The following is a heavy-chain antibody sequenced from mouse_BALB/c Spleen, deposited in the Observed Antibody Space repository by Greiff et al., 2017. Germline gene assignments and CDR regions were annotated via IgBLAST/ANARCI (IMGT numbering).Heavy chain of an antibody. CDR1: GFSLTSYG. CDR2: IWAGGST. D-gene: IGHD2-3*01. Sequence: VMLVESGPGLVAPSQSLSITCTVSGFSLTSYGVHWVRQPPGKGLEWLGVIWAGGSTNYNSALMSRLSISKDDSKSQVFLKMNSLQTDDTAMYYCARDGYYGGFAYWGQGTLVTVSA. CDR3: ARDGYYGGFAY. V-gene: IGHV2-9*02. J-gene: IGHJ3*01.